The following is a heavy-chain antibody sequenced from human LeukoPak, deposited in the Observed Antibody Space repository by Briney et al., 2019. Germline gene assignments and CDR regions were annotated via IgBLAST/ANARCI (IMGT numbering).Heavy chain of an antibody. CDR3: TRHDAFDI. CDR2: IRSKVNSYAT. Sequence: GGSLRLSCAASGFTFSGSAMHWVRQASGKGLEWVGRIRSKVNSYATAYAASVKGRFTISRDDSKNTAYLQMNSLKTEDTAVYYCTRHDAFDIWGQGTMVTVSS. J-gene: IGHJ3*02. V-gene: IGHV3-73*01. CDR1: GFTFSGSA.